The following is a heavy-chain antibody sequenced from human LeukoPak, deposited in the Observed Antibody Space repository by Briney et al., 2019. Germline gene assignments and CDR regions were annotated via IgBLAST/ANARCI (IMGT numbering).Heavy chain of an antibody. J-gene: IGHJ3*02. D-gene: IGHD2-2*01. V-gene: IGHV3-7*01. CDR1: GFTFSSYW. CDR2: IKQDGSEK. Sequence: GGSLRLSCAASGFTFSSYWMSWVRQAPGKGLEWVANIKQDGSEKYYVDSVKGRFTISRDNAKNSLYLQMNSLRAEDTAVYYCARESSTSVFDAFDIWGQGTMVTVSS. CDR3: ARESSTSVFDAFDI.